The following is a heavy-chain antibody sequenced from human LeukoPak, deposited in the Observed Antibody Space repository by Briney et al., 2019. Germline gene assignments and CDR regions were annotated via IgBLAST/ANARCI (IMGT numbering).Heavy chain of an antibody. CDR3: ATGHYDSSGYGY. Sequence: SETLSLTCAVYGGSFSGYYWSWIRQPPGKGLEWIGEINHSGSTNYNPSLKSRVTISVDTSKNQFSLKLSSVTAADTAVYYCATGHYDSSGYGYWGQGTLVTVSS. J-gene: IGHJ4*02. CDR1: GGSFSGYY. CDR2: INHSGST. D-gene: IGHD3-22*01. V-gene: IGHV4-34*01.